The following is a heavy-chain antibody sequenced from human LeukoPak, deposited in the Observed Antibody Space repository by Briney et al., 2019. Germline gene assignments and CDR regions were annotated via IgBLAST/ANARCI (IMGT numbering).Heavy chain of an antibody. CDR2: ISSNGGST. V-gene: IGHV3-64D*06. Sequence: GGSLRLPCSASGFTFSSYAMHWVRQAPGKGLEYVSAISSNGGSTYYADSVKGRFTISRDNSMNTMYLQMSSLRAEDTAVYYCVKVAVGAPFDYWGQGTLVTVSS. CDR1: GFTFSSYA. D-gene: IGHD1-26*01. CDR3: VKVAVGAPFDY. J-gene: IGHJ4*02.